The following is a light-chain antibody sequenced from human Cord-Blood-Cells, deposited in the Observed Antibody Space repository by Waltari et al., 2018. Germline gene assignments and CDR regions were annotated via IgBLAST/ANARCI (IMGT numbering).Light chain of an antibody. J-gene: IGKJ5*01. V-gene: IGKV3-20*01. Sequence: EIVLTQSPGTLSLSPGERATLSCRASQSVSSSYLAWYQQKPGQAPRLLIYGVSSRATGIPDRFSCSGSGTDFTLTISRLEPEGFAVYYFQQYGSSPITFGQGTLLQIK. CDR3: QQYGSSPIT. CDR1: QSVSSSY. CDR2: GVS.